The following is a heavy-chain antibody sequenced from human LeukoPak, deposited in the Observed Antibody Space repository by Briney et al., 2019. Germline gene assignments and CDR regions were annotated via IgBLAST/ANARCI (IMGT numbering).Heavy chain of an antibody. J-gene: IGHJ3*02. Sequence: GGSLRLSCAASGFTLSSYSMNWVRQAPGRGLEWVSSISSSSNYIYDADSVKGRFTISRDNAKNSLFLQMNSLRAEDTAVYYCARDLNWGLLRGAFDIWGQGTMVTVSS. V-gene: IGHV3-21*01. CDR2: ISSSSNYI. D-gene: IGHD7-27*01. CDR3: ARDLNWGLLRGAFDI. CDR1: GFTLSSYS.